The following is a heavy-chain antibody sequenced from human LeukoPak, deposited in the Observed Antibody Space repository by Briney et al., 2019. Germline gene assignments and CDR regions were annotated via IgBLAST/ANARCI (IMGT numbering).Heavy chain of an antibody. J-gene: IGHJ5*02. CDR2: IIPIFGTA. CDR3: ARDLLWFGELFYWFDP. V-gene: IGHV1-69*06. Sequence: SVKVSCKASGGTFSSYAISWVRQAPGQGLEWMGRIIPIFGTANYAQKFQGRVTITADKSTSTAYMELSSLRSEDTAVYYCARDLLWFGELFYWFDPWGQGTLVTVSS. D-gene: IGHD3-10*01. CDR1: GGTFSSYA.